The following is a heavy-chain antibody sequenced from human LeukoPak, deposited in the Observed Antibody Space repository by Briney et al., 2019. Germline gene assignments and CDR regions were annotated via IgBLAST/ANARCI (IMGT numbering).Heavy chain of an antibody. V-gene: IGHV1-2*02. J-gene: IGHJ5*02. Sequence: ASVKVSCKASGYTFTGYYMHWVRQAPGQGLEWMGWINPNSGGTNYAQKFQGRVTMTRDTSISTAYMELSRLRSDDTAVYYCARDGGGSYSGWFDPWGQGTLVTVSS. CDR3: ARDGGGSYSGWFDP. CDR1: GYTFTGYY. CDR2: INPNSGGT. D-gene: IGHD1-26*01.